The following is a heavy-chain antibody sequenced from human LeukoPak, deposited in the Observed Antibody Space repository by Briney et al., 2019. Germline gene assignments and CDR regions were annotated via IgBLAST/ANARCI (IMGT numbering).Heavy chain of an antibody. CDR1: GGTFSSYA. CDR2: INPSGGST. J-gene: IGHJ3*02. D-gene: IGHD3-3*01. CDR3: ARDLSIFGVVIKGNDAFDI. Sequence: ASVKVSCKASGGTFSSYAISWVRQAPGQGLEWMGIINPSGGSTSYAQKFQGRVTMTRDTSISTAYMELSRLRSDDTAVYYCARDLSIFGVVIKGNDAFDIWGQGTMVTVSS. V-gene: IGHV1-46*01.